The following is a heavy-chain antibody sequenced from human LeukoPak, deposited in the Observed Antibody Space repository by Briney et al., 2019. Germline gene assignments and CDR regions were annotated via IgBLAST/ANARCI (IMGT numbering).Heavy chain of an antibody. CDR3: ARAGQLLRGNWFDP. CDR2: INPNSGGT. CDR1: GYTFTGYY. J-gene: IGHJ5*02. D-gene: IGHD2-2*01. V-gene: IGHV1-2*02. Sequence: GASVKVSCKASGYTFTGYYMHWVRQAPGQGLEWMGWINPNSGGTNYAQKFQGRVTMTRDTSISTAYMELSRLRSDDTAVYYCARAGQLLRGNWFDPWGQGTLVTVSS.